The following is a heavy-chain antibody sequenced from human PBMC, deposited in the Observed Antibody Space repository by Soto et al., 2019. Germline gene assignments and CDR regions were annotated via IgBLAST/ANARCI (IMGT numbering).Heavy chain of an antibody. Sequence: SETLSLTCTVSGGSISSYYWSWIRQPPGKGLEWIGYIYYSGSTNYNPSLKSRATISVDTSKNQFSLKLSSVTAADTAVYYCARSRAGGNLYYYYYYGMDVWGQGTTVTVSS. CDR1: GGSISSYY. D-gene: IGHD2-21*02. V-gene: IGHV4-59*01. CDR3: ARSRAGGNLYYYYYYGMDV. J-gene: IGHJ6*02. CDR2: IYYSGST.